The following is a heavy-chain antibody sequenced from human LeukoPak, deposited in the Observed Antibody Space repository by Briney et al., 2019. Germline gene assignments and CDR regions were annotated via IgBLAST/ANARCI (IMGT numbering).Heavy chain of an antibody. Sequence: SETLSLTCTVSGASVRGYYWSWIRQPPGKGLEWIGYIHYTGNADYNPSLTSRVTMSVDTSKNQFSLMLTSVTAADTAVYYCARGYGSGSYNNFNQWGQGLLVAVSS. CDR2: IHYTGNA. J-gene: IGHJ4*02. CDR3: ARGYGSGSYNNFNQ. CDR1: GASVRGYY. V-gene: IGHV4-59*02. D-gene: IGHD3-10*01.